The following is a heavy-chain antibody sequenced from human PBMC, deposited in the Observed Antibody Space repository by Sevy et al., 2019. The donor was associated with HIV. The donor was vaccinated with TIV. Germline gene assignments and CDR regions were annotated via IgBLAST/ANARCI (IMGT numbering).Heavy chain of an antibody. CDR1: GGSITSLY. V-gene: IGHV4-59*11. Sequence: SETLSLTCTVSGGSITSLYWNWIRQPPGKGLEWIANIYYNGHINYNPSLKSLVTLSLEPSKKQLSLRLGSVTAADTAMYYCAGENAWGRGYSWGQGTLVTVSS. CDR2: IYYNGHI. J-gene: IGHJ4*02. CDR3: AGENAWGRGYS. D-gene: IGHD1-26*01.